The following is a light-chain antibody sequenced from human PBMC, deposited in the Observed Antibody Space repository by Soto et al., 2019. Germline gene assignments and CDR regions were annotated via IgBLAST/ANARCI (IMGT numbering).Light chain of an antibody. Sequence: DTQMTQSPSAMSASVGDRVTITCRASRDITNYVAWFQQKPGQVPKRLIYAAFSLHRGVPSRFSGSGSGTEFTLTISSLQPEDFATYYCLQHNTYPHTFGQGTKLEIK. V-gene: IGKV1-17*03. CDR2: AAF. J-gene: IGKJ2*01. CDR1: RDITNY. CDR3: LQHNTYPHT.